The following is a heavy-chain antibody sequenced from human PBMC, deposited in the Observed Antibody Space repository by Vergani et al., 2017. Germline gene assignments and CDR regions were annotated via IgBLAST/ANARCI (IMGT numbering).Heavy chain of an antibody. CDR2: FDPEDGET. CDR1: GYTLTELS. Sequence: QVQLVQSGAEVKKPGASVKVSCKVSGYTLTELSMHWVRQAPGKGLEWMGGFDPEDGETIYAQKFQGRVTITRDTSASTAYMELSSLRSEDTAVYYCARSIVGATVDFDYWGQGTLVTVSS. V-gene: IGHV1-24*01. CDR3: ARSIVGATVDFDY. D-gene: IGHD1-26*01. J-gene: IGHJ4*02.